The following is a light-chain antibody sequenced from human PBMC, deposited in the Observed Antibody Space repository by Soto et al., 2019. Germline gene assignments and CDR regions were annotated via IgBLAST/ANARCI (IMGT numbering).Light chain of an antibody. CDR3: QQYGNSPPIYT. V-gene: IGKV3-20*01. Sequence: EIVLTQSPGTLSFSPGERATLSCRASQSVSSTYLAWYQQKPGQAPRLLIYGASSRATGIPDRFSGSGSGTDFTLTISRLEPEDFAVYYCQQYGNSPPIYTFCQGTKLEIK. CDR1: QSVSSTY. CDR2: GAS. J-gene: IGKJ2*01.